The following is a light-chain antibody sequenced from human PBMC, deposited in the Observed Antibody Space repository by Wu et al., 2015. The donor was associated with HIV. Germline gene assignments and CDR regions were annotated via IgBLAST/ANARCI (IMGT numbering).Light chain of an antibody. CDR3: QHYGTSTRT. CDR1: QSVSSD. Sequence: EIVMTQSPATLSVSPGERATLSCRASQSVSSDLAWYQQKPGQAPSVLIYGASTRATGIPDRFSGSGTGTEFTLTISSLQSEDFAMYYCQHYGTSTRTFGQGTKVEI. J-gene: IGKJ1*01. CDR2: GAS. V-gene: IGKV3-15*01.